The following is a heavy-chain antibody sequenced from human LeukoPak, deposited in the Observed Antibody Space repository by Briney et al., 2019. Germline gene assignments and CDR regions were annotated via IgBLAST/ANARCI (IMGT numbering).Heavy chain of an antibody. CDR3: ARDRGGVKLWGANGLADY. V-gene: IGHV1-2*02. D-gene: IGHD5-18*01. CDR2: INPNSGGT. J-gene: IGHJ4*02. Sequence: ASVKVSCKASGYTFTGYYMHWVRQAPGQGLEWMGWINPNSGGTNYAQKFQGRVTMTRDTSISTAYMELSRLRSDDTAVYYCARDRGGVKLWGANGLADYWGQGTLVTVSS. CDR1: GYTFTGYY.